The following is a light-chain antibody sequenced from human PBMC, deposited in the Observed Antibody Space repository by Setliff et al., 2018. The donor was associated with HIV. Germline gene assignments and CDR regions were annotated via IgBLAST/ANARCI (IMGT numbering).Light chain of an antibody. CDR2: QAT. J-gene: IGLJ2*01. V-gene: IGLV2-14*02. CDR3: TSYSTSSTPSVV. Sequence: QSALTQPASVSGSPGQSITISCTGTSNDVGRYDLVSWYQQHPARAPKLIIYQATRRPSGVSNRFSGSKSGNVASLTISGLQAEDEADYYCTSYSTSSTPSVVFGGGTKVTVL. CDR1: SNDVGRYDL.